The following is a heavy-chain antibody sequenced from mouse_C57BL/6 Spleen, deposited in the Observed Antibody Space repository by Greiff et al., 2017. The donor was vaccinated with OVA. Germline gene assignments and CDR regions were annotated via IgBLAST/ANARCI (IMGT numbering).Heavy chain of an antibody. Sequence: EVKLVESGGGLVKPGGSLKLSCAASGFTFSDYGMHWVRQAPEKGLEWVAYISSGSSTIYYADTVKGRFTISRDNAKNTLFLQMTSRRSEDTAMYYCARRSITTVWYFDVWGTGTTVTVSS. D-gene: IGHD1-1*01. V-gene: IGHV5-17*01. CDR3: ARRSITTVWYFDV. CDR1: GFTFSDYG. J-gene: IGHJ1*03. CDR2: ISSGSSTI.